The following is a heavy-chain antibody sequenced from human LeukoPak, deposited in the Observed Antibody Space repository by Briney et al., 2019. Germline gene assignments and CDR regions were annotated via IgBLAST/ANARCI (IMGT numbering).Heavy chain of an antibody. CDR2: IYNSGNT. Sequence: SETLSLTCTVSGGFINSYYWTWIRQPPGKGLEWIGNIYNSGNTNYNPSLKSRVTISVDTSKNQFSLKLNSVTAADTAVYYCARGRKYTSGYRVTELGSGYSDYWGQGTLVTVSS. CDR3: ARGRKYTSGYRVTELGSGYSDY. D-gene: IGHD5-18*01. CDR1: GGFINSYY. J-gene: IGHJ4*02. V-gene: IGHV4-59*01.